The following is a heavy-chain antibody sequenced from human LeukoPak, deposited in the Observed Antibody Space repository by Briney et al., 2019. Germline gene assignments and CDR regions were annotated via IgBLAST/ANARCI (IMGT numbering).Heavy chain of an antibody. J-gene: IGHJ1*01. V-gene: IGHV1-46*01. CDR1: RYSFTSYY. D-gene: IGHD1-26*01. CDR2: IDPSGGST. CDR3: ARDSSGSYDH. Sequence: ASVKDSCKASRYSFTSYYMQWLRQAPGQGLEWMGIIDPSGGSTGYAPKFQGRVIMTRDTSTSTVYMDLSSLRSEDTAVYYCARDSSGSYDHWGQGTLVTVYS.